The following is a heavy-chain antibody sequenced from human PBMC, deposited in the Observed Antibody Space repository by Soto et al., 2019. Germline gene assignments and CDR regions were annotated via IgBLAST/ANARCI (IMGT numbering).Heavy chain of an antibody. D-gene: IGHD3-16*01. CDR3: ARLVYDTRLNYLYFDF. CDR1: GVSISSVNW. Sequence: SETLSLTCAVSGVSISSVNWWTWVRQSPRKGLEYIGEIFHDGTANYYSSFGRRVAMSVDKSKNQFSLRLTSVTAADTAIYYCARLVYDTRLNYLYFDFWGQGALVT. V-gene: IGHV4-4*02. J-gene: IGHJ4*02. CDR2: IFHDGTA.